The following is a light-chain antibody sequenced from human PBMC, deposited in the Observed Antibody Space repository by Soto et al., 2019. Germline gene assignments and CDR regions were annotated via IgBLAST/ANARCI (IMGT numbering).Light chain of an antibody. V-gene: IGKV3-20*01. CDR3: QQHYSWPGLIT. CDR1: QSVSSSY. J-gene: IGKJ5*01. Sequence: EIVLTQSPGTLSLSPGERATLSCRASQSVSSSYLAWYQQKPGQAPRLLIYGASSRATGIPDRFSGSGSGTDFTLTISSLEPEDFAIYYCQQHYSWPGLITFGQGTRLEIK. CDR2: GAS.